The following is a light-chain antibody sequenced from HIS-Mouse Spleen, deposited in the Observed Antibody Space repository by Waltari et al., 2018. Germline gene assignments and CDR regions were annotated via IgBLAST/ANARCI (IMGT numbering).Light chain of an antibody. V-gene: IGKV1-33*01. J-gene: IGKJ3*01. CDR1: QDISNY. Sequence: DIQMTQSPSSLSASVGDRVTITCQASQDISNYLTWYQQKPGKAPKLLIYDASNLETGVPSRFSGSGSGTDFTFTISSLQPEDIATYYCQQYDNLPLFTFGPGTKVDIK. CDR2: DAS. CDR3: QQYDNLPLFT.